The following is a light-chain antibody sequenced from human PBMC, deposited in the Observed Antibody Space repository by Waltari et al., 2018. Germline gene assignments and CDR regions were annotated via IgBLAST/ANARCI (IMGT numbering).Light chain of an antibody. CDR1: STDISVYNF. J-gene: IGLJ2*01. V-gene: IGLV2-14*03. CDR3: SAYISRSISYVI. CDR2: YVT. Sequence: QPALTQPASMSGSPGQSVTISCPGPSTDISVYNFVSWFQQHPRKGPKLIIYYVTNRASGVSNRFSGSKSGNRASLTISGLQAEDEADYYCSAYISRSISYVIFGGGTKLTVL.